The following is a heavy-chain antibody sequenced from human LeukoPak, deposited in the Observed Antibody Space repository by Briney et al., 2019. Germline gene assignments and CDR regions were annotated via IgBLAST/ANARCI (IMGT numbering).Heavy chain of an antibody. Sequence: GGSLRLSCAASGFTFSSYAMNWVRQAPGKGLEWVSSISSSSGYIFYADSVKGRFTISRDNSKNIVYLQIDSLRVDDTALYYCARGGYQPYYYMDVWGTGTTVTVSS. CDR2: ISSSSGYI. J-gene: IGHJ6*03. CDR1: GFTFSSYA. D-gene: IGHD2-2*01. V-gene: IGHV3-21*01. CDR3: ARGGYQPYYYMDV.